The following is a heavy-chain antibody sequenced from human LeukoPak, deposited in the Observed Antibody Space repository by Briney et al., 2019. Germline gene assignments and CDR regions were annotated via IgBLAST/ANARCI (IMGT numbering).Heavy chain of an antibody. CDR3: ARVGNPFLYYFDY. Sequence: PSETLSLTCTVSGGSMSRSRYFWGWIRQPPGKGLEWIGTVYYSGSTYYNPSLKSRVTISADTSKNQFSLNLRSVTAADTAVYYCARVGNPFLYYFDYWGQGTLVTVSS. CDR2: VYYSGST. D-gene: IGHD1-1*01. V-gene: IGHV4-39*07. CDR1: GGSMSRSRYF. J-gene: IGHJ4*02.